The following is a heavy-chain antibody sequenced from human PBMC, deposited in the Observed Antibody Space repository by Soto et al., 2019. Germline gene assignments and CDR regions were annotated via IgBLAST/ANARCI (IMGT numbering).Heavy chain of an antibody. CDR1: GYTFTSYG. CDR2: ISAYNGNT. J-gene: IGHJ6*02. D-gene: IGHD3-3*01. V-gene: IGHV1-18*04. Sequence: GASVKVSCKASGYTFTSYGISWVRQAPGQGLEWMGWISAYNGNTNYAQKLQGRVTMTTDTSTSTAYMELRSLRSDDTAVYCCAREPYYDFWSGYHYVADHYGMDVWGQGTTVTVSS. CDR3: AREPYYDFWSGYHYVADHYGMDV.